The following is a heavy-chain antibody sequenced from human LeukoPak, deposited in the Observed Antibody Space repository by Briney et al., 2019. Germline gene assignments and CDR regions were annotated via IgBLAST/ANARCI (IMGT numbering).Heavy chain of an antibody. CDR1: GFTFSSYW. V-gene: IGHV3-7*03. CDR2: IKQDGSEK. CDR3: AKSRVSNSGSADY. J-gene: IGHJ4*02. Sequence: QTGGSLRLSCAASGFTFSSYWMSWVRQAPGKGLEWVTNIKQDGSEKYYVDSVKGRFTISRDNAKNSLYLQMNSLRAEDTAVYYCAKSRVSNSGSADYWGQGTLVTVSS. D-gene: IGHD6-19*01.